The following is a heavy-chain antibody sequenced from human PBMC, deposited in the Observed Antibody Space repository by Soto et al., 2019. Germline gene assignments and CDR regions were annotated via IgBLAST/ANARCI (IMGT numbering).Heavy chain of an antibody. J-gene: IGHJ4*02. CDR2: ISGRGGLT. CDR1: GFPFSSYS. CDR3: ANDWGASGLGY. Sequence: PGGSLRLSCAASGFPFSSYSVNWVRQAPGKGLEWVSTISGRGGLTYYADSVKGRFIISRDDSKNTLYLQMNSLRADDTAVYYCANDWGASGLGYWGQGTLVTVSS. V-gene: IGHV3-23*01. D-gene: IGHD3-16*01.